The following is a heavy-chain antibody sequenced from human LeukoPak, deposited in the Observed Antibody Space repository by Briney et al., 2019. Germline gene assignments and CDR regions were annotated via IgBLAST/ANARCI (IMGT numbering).Heavy chain of an antibody. CDR1: GGSISSYY. V-gene: IGHV4-59*08. J-gene: IGHJ6*02. CDR2: IYYSGST. CDR3: ARHGWFGEENYYYYGMDV. D-gene: IGHD3-10*01. Sequence: PSETLSLTCTVSGGSISSYYWSWIRQPPGKGLEWIGYIYYSGSTNCNPSLKSRVTISVDTSKNQFSLKLSSVTAADTAVYYCARHGWFGEENYYYYGMDVWGQGTTVTVSS.